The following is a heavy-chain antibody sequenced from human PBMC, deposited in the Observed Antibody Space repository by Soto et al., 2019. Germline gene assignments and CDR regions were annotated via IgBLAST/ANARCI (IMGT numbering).Heavy chain of an antibody. CDR3: AAGEPLNY. V-gene: IGHV3-33*01. J-gene: IGHJ4*02. D-gene: IGHD3-10*01. CDR1: GFTFSNYG. CDR2: IWYDGSNN. Sequence: QMQLVESGGGVVQPGRSLRLSCAASGFTFSNYGMHWVRQAPGKGLEWVAIIWYDGSNNYYADSVKGRFTISRDNSKNTVYLQLNSLRAEDTAMYYCAAGEPLNYRGQGTLVTVSS.